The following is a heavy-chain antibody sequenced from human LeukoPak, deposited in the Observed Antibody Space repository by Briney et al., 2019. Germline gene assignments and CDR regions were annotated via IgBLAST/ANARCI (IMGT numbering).Heavy chain of an antibody. CDR3: ARHVSYCSSTSCPGSFDY. V-gene: IGHV4-39*01. CDR2: IYYSGST. Sequence: SETLSLTCTVSGDSISSYYWGWIRQPPGKGLEWIGSIYYSGSTYYNPSLKSRVTISVDTSKNQFSLKLSSVTAADTAVYYCARHVSYCSSTSCPGSFDYWGQGTLVTVSS. J-gene: IGHJ4*02. CDR1: GDSISSYY. D-gene: IGHD2-2*01.